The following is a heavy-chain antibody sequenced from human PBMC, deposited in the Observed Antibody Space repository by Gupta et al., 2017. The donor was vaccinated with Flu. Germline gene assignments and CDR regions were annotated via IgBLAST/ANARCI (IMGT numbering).Heavy chain of an antibody. D-gene: IGHD3-22*01. Sequence: QVQLVQSGAEVKKPGASVKVSCKASGYTFTSYDINWVRQATGQGLEWMGWMNPNSGNTGYAQKFQGRVTMTRNTSISTAYMELSSLRSEDTAVYYCARGEGYYYDSSGYYWAFDIWGQGTMVTVSS. V-gene: IGHV1-8*01. CDR2: MNPNSGNT. J-gene: IGHJ3*02. CDR3: ARGEGYYYDSSGYYWAFDI. CDR1: GYTFTSYD.